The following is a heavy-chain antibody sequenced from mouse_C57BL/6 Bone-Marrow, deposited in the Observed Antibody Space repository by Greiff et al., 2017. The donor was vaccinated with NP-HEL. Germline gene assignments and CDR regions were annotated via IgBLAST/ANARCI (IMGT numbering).Heavy chain of an antibody. CDR3: TRSGYYGNWMDY. J-gene: IGHJ4*01. CDR2: IDPETGGT. CDR1: GYTFTDYE. V-gene: IGHV1-15*01. D-gene: IGHD2-1*01. Sequence: VKLQESGAELVRPGASVTLSCKASGYTFTDYEMHWVKQTPVHGLEWIGAIDPETGGTAYNQKFKGKAILTADKSSSTAYMELRSLTSEDSAVYYCTRSGYYGNWMDYWGQGTSVTVSS.